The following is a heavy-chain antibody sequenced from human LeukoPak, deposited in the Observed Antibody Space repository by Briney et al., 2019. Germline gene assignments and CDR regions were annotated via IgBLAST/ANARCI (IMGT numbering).Heavy chain of an antibody. Sequence: SVKVSCKASGGTFSSYAISWVRQAPGQGLEWMGGIIPIFGTANYAQKFQGRVTITTDESTSTAYMERSSVRSEDTAVYYCANSITGTTPDYWGQGTLVTVSS. J-gene: IGHJ4*02. CDR2: IIPIFGTA. D-gene: IGHD1-7*01. V-gene: IGHV1-69*05. CDR1: GGTFSSYA. CDR3: ANSITGTTPDY.